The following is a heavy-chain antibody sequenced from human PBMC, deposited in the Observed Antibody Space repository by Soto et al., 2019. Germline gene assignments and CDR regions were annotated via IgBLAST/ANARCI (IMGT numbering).Heavy chain of an antibody. CDR2: ISGSGGST. CDR1: GFTFSSYA. Sequence: GGSLRLSCAASGFTFSSYAMSWVRQAPGKGLEWVSAISGSGGSTYYADSVKGRFTISRDNSKNTLYLQMNSLRAEDTAVYYCAISGGAAPHFDYWGQGTLVTVSS. CDR3: AISGGAAPHFDY. J-gene: IGHJ4*02. V-gene: IGHV3-23*01. D-gene: IGHD3-16*01.